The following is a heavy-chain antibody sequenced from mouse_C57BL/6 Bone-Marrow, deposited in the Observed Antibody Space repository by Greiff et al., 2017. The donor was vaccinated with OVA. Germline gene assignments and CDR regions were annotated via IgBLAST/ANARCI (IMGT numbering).Heavy chain of an antibody. CDR3: AMSSSYAMDY. Sequence: VQLVESGAELARPGASVKLSCKASGYTFTSYGISWVKQRTGQGVEWIGEIYPRSGNTYYNEKFKGKATLTADKSSSTAYIEIRSLTSEDSAVYFCAMSSSYAMDYWGQGTSVTVSS. CDR2: IYPRSGNT. CDR1: GYTFTSYG. D-gene: IGHD1-1*01. J-gene: IGHJ4*01. V-gene: IGHV1-81*01.